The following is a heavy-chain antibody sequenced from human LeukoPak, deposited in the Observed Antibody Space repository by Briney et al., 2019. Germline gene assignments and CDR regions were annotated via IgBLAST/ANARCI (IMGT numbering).Heavy chain of an antibody. CDR1: GGSISNYY. CDR2: IYYSGST. Sequence: SETLSLTCTVSGGSISNYYWSWIRQPPGKGLEWIGCIYYSGSTNYNPSLKSRVTISVDTSKNQFSLKLSSVTAADTAVYYCAREGRGVSVGMDVWGQGTTVTVSS. V-gene: IGHV4-59*01. CDR3: AREGRGVSVGMDV. J-gene: IGHJ6*02. D-gene: IGHD2-8*01.